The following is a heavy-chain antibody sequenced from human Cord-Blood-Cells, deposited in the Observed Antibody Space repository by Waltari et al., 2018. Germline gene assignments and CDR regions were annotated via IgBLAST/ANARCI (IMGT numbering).Heavy chain of an antibody. CDR2: IDPGDYYT. CDR3: ARAPTGTTDWYFDL. V-gene: IGHV5-51*01. Sequence: EVPLVQSGAEVKKPGESLTLFWQGSGYRSNSSLIGWVRQPPGKGLEWLGIIDPGDYYTRYSPSCQGHVTISADKSISTAYLQWSSLKASDTAMYYCARAPTGTTDWYFDLWGRGTLVTVSS. CDR1: GYRSNSSL. J-gene: IGHJ2*01. D-gene: IGHD1-7*01.